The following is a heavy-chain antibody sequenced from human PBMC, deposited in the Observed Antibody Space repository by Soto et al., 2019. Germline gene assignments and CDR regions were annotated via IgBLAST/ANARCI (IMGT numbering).Heavy chain of an antibody. J-gene: IGHJ6*02. CDR3: TRTTPTNGMAG. CDR2: IGCAGDT. V-gene: IGHV3-13*01. Sequence: EVQLVESGGGLVQPGGSLRLSCAASGFTLSGYDIHWVRQATGKGLEWVSGIGCAGDTYYEDSVKGRFTISRENAKNSLYLLMHSRRVGDTAVYYCTRTTPTNGMAGWGQGTTVTVSS. D-gene: IGHD1-1*01. CDR1: GFTLSGYD.